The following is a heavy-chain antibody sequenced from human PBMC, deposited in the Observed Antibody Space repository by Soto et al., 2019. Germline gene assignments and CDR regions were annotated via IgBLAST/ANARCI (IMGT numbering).Heavy chain of an antibody. J-gene: IGHJ4*02. CDR2: IYWEYDK. CDR1: GFSLRTYGVG. CDR3: AHRRSDGWYDFDY. D-gene: IGHD6-19*01. Sequence: QITLKESGPTLVKPTQTLTLTCTFSGFSLRTYGVGVGWIRQPPGKALEGLALIYWEYDKRYSPSLRRRLTITKDTAKSQVDLTITRVDPVDTATYYGAHRRSDGWYDFDYWGQGTLVTVSS. V-gene: IGHV2-5*02.